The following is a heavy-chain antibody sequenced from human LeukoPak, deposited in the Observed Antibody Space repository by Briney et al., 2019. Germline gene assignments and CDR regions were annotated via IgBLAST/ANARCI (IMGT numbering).Heavy chain of an antibody. V-gene: IGHV4-59*08. J-gene: IGHJ5*02. Sequence: SETLSLTCTVSGGSISSYYWSWIRHPPGKGLEWIGYIYYSGSTNYNPSLKSRVTISVDTSKNQFSLKLSSVTAADTAVYYCARHFMGGSYNWFDPWGQGTLVTVSS. CDR1: GGSISSYY. CDR2: IYYSGST. CDR3: ARHFMGGSYNWFDP. D-gene: IGHD1-26*01.